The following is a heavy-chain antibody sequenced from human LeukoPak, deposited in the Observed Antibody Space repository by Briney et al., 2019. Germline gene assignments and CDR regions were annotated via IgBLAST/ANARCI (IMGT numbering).Heavy chain of an antibody. CDR3: GRLEMATITSFDY. J-gene: IGHJ4*02. CDR2: IYIGDSEP. V-gene: IGHV5-51*01. Sequence: GESLKIYCKGFGYRFSTEWIGWVRPMPGKGLEWMGIIYIGDSEPRYRPSFQGQVPISTDKSISTAYLEWSGLKSSTTAMFSCGRLEMATITSFDYWGQGNLVT. CDR1: GYRFSTEW. D-gene: IGHD5-24*01.